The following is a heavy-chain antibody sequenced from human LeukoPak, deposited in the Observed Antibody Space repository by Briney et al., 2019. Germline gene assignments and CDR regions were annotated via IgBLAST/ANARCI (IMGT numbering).Heavy chain of an antibody. CDR3: ARDYKYAFDN. Sequence: GGSLRLSCAASGFTFSAYIMNWVRQAPGKGLEWISYIGISSGNTKYADSVKGRFTISGDKAKNSLYLQMNSLRVEDTAVYYCARDYKYAFDNWGQGTLVTVSS. CDR1: GFTFSAYI. CDR2: IGISSGNT. V-gene: IGHV3-48*01. D-gene: IGHD5-24*01. J-gene: IGHJ4*02.